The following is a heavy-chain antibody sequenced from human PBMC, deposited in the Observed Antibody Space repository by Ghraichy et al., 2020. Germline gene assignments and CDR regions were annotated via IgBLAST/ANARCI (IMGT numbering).Heavy chain of an antibody. CDR1: GFTFSSYA. Sequence: LSLTCAASGFTFSSYAMSWVRQAPGKGLEWVSAISGSGGSTYYADSVKGRFTISRDNSKNTLYLQMNSLRAEDTAVYYCAKSRSRAVAGDFDYWGQGTLVTVSS. J-gene: IGHJ4*02. V-gene: IGHV3-23*01. CDR2: ISGSGGST. CDR3: AKSRSRAVAGDFDY. D-gene: IGHD6-19*01.